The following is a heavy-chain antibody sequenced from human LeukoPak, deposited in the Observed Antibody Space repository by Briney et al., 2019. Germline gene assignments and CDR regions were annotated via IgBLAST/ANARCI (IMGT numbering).Heavy chain of an antibody. J-gene: IGHJ4*02. CDR2: ISSSSSTI. CDR1: GFTFSSYS. D-gene: IGHD3-10*01. V-gene: IGHV3-48*04. CDR3: AGTMVTRGFDY. Sequence: PGGSLRLSCAASGFTFSSYSMTWVRQAPGKGLEWVSYISSSSSTIYYADPVKGRFTISRDNAKNSLYLQMNSLRAEDTAVYYCAGTMVTRGFDYWGQGTLVTVSS.